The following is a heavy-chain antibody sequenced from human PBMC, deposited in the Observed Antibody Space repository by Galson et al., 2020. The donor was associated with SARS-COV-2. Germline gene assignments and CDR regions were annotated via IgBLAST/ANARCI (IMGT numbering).Heavy chain of an antibody. CDR2: TDWDDDK. V-gene: IGHV2-70*04. Sequence: SGPTLVKPTQTLTLTCTFSGFSLSTSGMRVSWIRQPPGKALEWLARTDWDDDKFYSTSLKTRLTISRGTSKNQVVLTMTNMDPVDTATYYCARELYDILAGYYYGMDVWGQGTTVTVSS. D-gene: IGHD3-9*01. CDR3: ARELYDILAGYYYGMDV. J-gene: IGHJ6*02. CDR1: GFSLSTSGMR.